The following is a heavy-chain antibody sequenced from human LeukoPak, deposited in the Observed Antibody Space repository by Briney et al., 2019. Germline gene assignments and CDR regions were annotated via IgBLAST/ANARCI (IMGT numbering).Heavy chain of an antibody. J-gene: IGHJ4*02. Sequence: GGSLRLSCAASGFTFSTYSMNWVRQAPGKGLEWVSFISTSSSYIYYADSVKGRFTISRDNSKNSLYLQMNSLRAEDTAVYYCARGQDWNDRGGLDYWGQGTLVIVSS. V-gene: IGHV3-21*01. D-gene: IGHD1-1*01. CDR1: GFTFSTYS. CDR2: ISTSSSYI. CDR3: ARGQDWNDRGGLDY.